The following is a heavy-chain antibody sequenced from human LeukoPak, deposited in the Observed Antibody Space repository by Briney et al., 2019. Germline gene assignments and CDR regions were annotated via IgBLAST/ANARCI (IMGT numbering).Heavy chain of an antibody. V-gene: IGHV4-34*01. Sequence: PSETLSLTCAVYGGSFSGYYWSWIRQPPGKGLEWIGEINHSGSTNYNPSLKSRVIISVDTSKNQFSLKLSSVTAADTAVYYCARDARRLYWFDPWGQGTLVTVSS. D-gene: IGHD2-15*01. CDR3: ARDARRLYWFDP. CDR2: INHSGST. J-gene: IGHJ5*02. CDR1: GGSFSGYY.